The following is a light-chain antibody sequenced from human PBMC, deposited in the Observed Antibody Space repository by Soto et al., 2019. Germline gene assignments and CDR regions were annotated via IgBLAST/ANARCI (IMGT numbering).Light chain of an antibody. J-gene: IGLJ2*01. CDR1: STDFENYNL. CDR3: SSYAGSSARVV. V-gene: IGLV2-23*01. Sequence: QSVLTQPASVSGSPGQSITISCTRSSTDFENYNLVSWYQLCPDKAPKLIIYEGTKRPSEISDRFSGSESDTTASLIISGLQPEDEADYYCSSYAGSSARVVFGGGTQLTVL. CDR2: EGT.